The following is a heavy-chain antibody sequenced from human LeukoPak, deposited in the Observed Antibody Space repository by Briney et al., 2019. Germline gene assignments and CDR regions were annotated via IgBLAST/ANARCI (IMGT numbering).Heavy chain of an antibody. V-gene: IGHV1-46*02. Sequence: GASVKVSCKASGYSFNTYYIHWVRQAPGQGLEWMGVINPSGGSTSFAQKFQARLTMTRDTSTSTVYMELSGLSSEDTAVYYCAREIVVVPSAMGFDPWGRGILVTVSS. J-gene: IGHJ5*02. D-gene: IGHD2-2*01. CDR2: INPSGGST. CDR3: AREIVVVPSAMGFDP. CDR1: GYSFNTYY.